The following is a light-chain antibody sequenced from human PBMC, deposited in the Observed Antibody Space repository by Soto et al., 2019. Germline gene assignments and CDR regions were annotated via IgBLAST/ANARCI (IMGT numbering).Light chain of an antibody. Sequence: EIVLTQSPGTLSLSPGERATISCRASQSVSSSYLAWYQQKPGQAPRLLIYGASSRASGVPDRFSGSGSGTDFTLTFSRLEPEDFAVYYCQQYGSSAWTFGQGTKVEI. V-gene: IGKV3-20*01. CDR1: QSVSSSY. J-gene: IGKJ1*01. CDR3: QQYGSSAWT. CDR2: GAS.